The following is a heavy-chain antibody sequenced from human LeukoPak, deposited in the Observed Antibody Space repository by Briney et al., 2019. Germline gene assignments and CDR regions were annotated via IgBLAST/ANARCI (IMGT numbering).Heavy chain of an antibody. D-gene: IGHD6-25*01. Sequence: ASVKVSCKAAGYTFTSYGISWVRQAPGQGQEWMGWISAYNGNTNYAQKLQGRVTMTTDTSTSTAYMELRSLRSDDTAVYYCARDPSDSGKMWNYFDYWVQGTLVTVSS. CDR1: GYTFTSYG. CDR3: ARDPSDSGKMWNYFDY. J-gene: IGHJ4*02. V-gene: IGHV1-18*01. CDR2: ISAYNGNT.